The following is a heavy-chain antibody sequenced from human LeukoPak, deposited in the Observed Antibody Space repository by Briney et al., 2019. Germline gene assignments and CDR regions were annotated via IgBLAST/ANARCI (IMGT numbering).Heavy chain of an antibody. Sequence: GGSLRLSCAASGFTFSNAWMSWVRQAPGKGLEWVGRIKSKTDGGTTDYAAPVKGRFTISRDDSKNTLYLQMNSLKTEDTAVYYCTTVNVDTAMVAFDHWGQGTLVTVSS. D-gene: IGHD5-18*01. CDR2: IKSKTDGGTT. CDR3: TTVNVDTAMVAFDH. J-gene: IGHJ4*02. V-gene: IGHV3-15*01. CDR1: GFTFSNAW.